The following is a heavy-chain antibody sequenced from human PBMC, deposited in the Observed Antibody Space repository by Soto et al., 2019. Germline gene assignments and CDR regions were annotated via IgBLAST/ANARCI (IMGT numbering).Heavy chain of an antibody. J-gene: IGHJ5*02. Sequence: QVQLVQSGAEVKKPGASVKVSCKASGYTFTSYGISWVRQAPGQGLEWMGWISADNGNKNDAQKIQVRVTMTTETPTSTAYMELRSLRSADTAVYYCAREAVTKWFDPWGQGTLVTVSS. V-gene: IGHV1-18*01. D-gene: IGHD4-4*01. CDR3: AREAVTKWFDP. CDR2: ISADNGNK. CDR1: GYTFTSYG.